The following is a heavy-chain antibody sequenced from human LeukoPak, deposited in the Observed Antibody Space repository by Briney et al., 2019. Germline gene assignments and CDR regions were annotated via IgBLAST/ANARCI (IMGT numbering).Heavy chain of an antibody. CDR1: GFTFSSHG. D-gene: IGHD6-13*01. CDR3: TNLPGRRSGIPFDY. V-gene: IGHV3-23*01. CDR2: IVGGAGGT. Sequence: GGSLRLSCAASGFTFSSHGMSWVRQAPGKGLEWVSGIVGGAGGTYYADSVKGRFTISRDNSKNTLYLHMNSLRAEDTAVYYCTNLPGRRSGIPFDYWGQGTLVTVSS. J-gene: IGHJ4*02.